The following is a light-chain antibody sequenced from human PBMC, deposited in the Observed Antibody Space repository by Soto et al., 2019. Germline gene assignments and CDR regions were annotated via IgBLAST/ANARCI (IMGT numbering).Light chain of an antibody. V-gene: IGLV2-18*02. J-gene: IGLJ1*01. CDR1: SSDVGSYNR. Sequence: QSALTQPPSVSGSPGQSVAISCTGTSSDVGSYNRVSWYQQPPGTAPKLMIFDVSNRPSGVPDRFSGSKSGNTASLTISGLQAEDEADYYCSSYTISSTYVFGTGTEVTVL. CDR3: SSYTISSTYV. CDR2: DVS.